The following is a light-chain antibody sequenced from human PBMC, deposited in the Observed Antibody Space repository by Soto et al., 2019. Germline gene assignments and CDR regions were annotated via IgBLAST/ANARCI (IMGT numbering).Light chain of an antibody. CDR3: QQYNSYSRA. CDR2: KTS. V-gene: IGKV1-5*03. CDR1: QSISRW. Sequence: DIQMTQSPSTLSASVGDRVTITCRTSQSISRWLAWYKQKPGKAPKLLIYKTSSLESGVPSRFSGTGSGTEFPLTISSLQPDYVATYYCQQYNSYSRAFGGGTKVEIK. J-gene: IGKJ4*01.